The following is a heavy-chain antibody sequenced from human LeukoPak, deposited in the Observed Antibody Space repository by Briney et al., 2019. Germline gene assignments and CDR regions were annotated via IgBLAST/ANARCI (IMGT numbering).Heavy chain of an antibody. CDR2: IYYSGNT. D-gene: IGHD1-26*01. J-gene: IGHJ3*02. V-gene: IGHV4-39*01. Sequence: SETLSLTCTVSGGSISGSSYYWGWIRQPPGKGLEWIGSIYYSGNTYYNPSLKSRVTISVDTSKNQFSLKLSSVTAADTAVYYCAVAPWSGSYSRGAFDIWGQGTMVTVSS. CDR1: GGSISGSSYY. CDR3: AVAPWSGSYSRGAFDI.